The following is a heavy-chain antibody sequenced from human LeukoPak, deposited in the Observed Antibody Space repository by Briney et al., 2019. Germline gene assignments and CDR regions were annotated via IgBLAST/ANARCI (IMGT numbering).Heavy chain of an antibody. CDR1: GYSISSGSYY. J-gene: IGHJ4*02. Sequence: SETLSLTCTVSGYSISSGSYYWSWIRQPAGKGLEWIGRIYTSGSTNYNPSLKSRVTISVDTSKNQFSLKLSSVTAADTAVYYCAREARYGSGEIDYWGQGTLVTVSS. V-gene: IGHV4-61*02. CDR3: AREARYGSGEIDY. D-gene: IGHD3-10*01. CDR2: IYTSGST.